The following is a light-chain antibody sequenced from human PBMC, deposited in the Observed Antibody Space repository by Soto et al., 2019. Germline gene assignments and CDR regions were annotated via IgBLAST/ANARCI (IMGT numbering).Light chain of an antibody. V-gene: IGKV3-15*01. CDR3: QQYNNWPPIT. Sequence: IVMTQSPATLSVSPGGRATLSCRASQSISSNLAWYQQKPGQAPRLLMFRTSSRATGFPARFSGSGSGTEFNLTISSLQSEDFAVYYCQQYNNWPPITFGQGTRLDI. CDR2: RTS. J-gene: IGKJ5*01. CDR1: QSISSN.